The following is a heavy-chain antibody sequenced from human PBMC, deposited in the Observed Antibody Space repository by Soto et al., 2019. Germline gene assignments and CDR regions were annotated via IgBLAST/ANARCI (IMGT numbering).Heavy chain of an antibody. CDR1: GFTFSSYG. Sequence: PGGSLRLSCAASGFTFSSYGMHWVRQAPGKGLEWVAVISYDGSNKYYADSVKGRFTISRDNSKNTLYLQMNSLRAEDTAVYYSASKGTTVYWGQGTLVTVSS. CDR2: ISYDGSNK. J-gene: IGHJ4*02. D-gene: IGHD1-7*01. CDR3: ASKGTTVY. V-gene: IGHV3-30*03.